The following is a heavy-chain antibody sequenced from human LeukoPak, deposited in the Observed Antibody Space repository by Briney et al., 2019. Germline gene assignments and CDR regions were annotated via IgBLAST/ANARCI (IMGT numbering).Heavy chain of an antibody. CDR1: GYSFTSYW. D-gene: IGHD5-18*01. Sequence: GESLKVFCKGSGYSFTSYWIGWVRQMPGRGLEWKGIIYPGDSDTRYSPSFQGQVTISADKSISTAYLQWSSLKASDTAMYYCARRGTVDTAMVMVNYWGQGTLVTVSS. J-gene: IGHJ4*02. CDR3: ARRGTVDTAMVMVNY. CDR2: IYPGDSDT. V-gene: IGHV5-51*01.